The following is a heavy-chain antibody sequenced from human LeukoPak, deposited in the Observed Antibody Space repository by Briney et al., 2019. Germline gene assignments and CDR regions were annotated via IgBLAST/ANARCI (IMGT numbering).Heavy chain of an antibody. D-gene: IGHD4-17*01. CDR2: IYHSGST. CDR3: ARGFTVPLGN. CDR1: GVSISSGGYY. Sequence: PSETLSLTCTVSGVSISSGGYYWSWIRQPPGKGLEWIGYIYHSGSTYYNPSLKSRVTISVDTSKNQFSLKLNSVTAADTAVYYCARGFTVPLGNWGQGTLVTVSS. V-gene: IGHV4-30-2*01. J-gene: IGHJ4*02.